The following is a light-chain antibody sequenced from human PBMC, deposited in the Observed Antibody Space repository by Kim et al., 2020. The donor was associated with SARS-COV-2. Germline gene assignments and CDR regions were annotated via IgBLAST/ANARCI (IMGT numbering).Light chain of an antibody. CDR3: MYGTHWPPSFT. J-gene: IGKJ4*01. Sequence: DVIMTQSPLSLPVTLGQPASISCRSSQSLVFSDGKTYLNWFHQRPGQSPRRLIYKVSNRDSGVRDRFSGSGSGTDFTLKISRVEAEDVGVYDCMYGTHWPPSFTFGGGTKVDIK. CDR2: KVS. V-gene: IGKV2-30*01. CDR1: QSLVFSDGKTY.